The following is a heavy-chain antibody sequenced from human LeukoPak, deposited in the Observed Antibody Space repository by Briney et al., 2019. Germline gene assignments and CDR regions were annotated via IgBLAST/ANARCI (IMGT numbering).Heavy chain of an antibody. V-gene: IGHV4-30-4*01. CDR3: ASNYYGSGSYGFYFDY. CDR2: ISYSGST. Sequence: SETLTLTCTFSAGSISSGDYYWSWIRQPPGKGLEWIGYISYSGSTYHNPSLKSRVTISSDTSKNQFSLKLSSVTAADTAVYYCASNYYGSGSYGFYFDYWGQGTLVTASS. D-gene: IGHD3-10*01. J-gene: IGHJ4*02. CDR1: AGSISSGDYY.